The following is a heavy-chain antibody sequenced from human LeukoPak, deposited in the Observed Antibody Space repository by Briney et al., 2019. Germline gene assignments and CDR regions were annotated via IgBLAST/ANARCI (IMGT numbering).Heavy chain of an antibody. V-gene: IGHV4-34*01. CDR1: GGSFSGYY. CDR2: INHSGST. J-gene: IGHJ4*02. Sequence: SETLSLTCAVYGGSFSGYYRSWIRQPPGKGLEWIGEINHSGSTNYNPSLKSRVTISVDTSKNQFSLKLSSVTAADTAVYYCARGVYVAAFDYWGQGTLVTVSS. CDR3: ARGVYVAAFDY. D-gene: IGHD2-21*01.